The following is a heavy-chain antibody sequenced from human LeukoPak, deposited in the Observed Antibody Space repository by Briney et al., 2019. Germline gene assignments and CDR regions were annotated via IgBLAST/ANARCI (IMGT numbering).Heavy chain of an antibody. CDR1: GFTFNNYA. D-gene: IGHD2-8*02. CDR3: ARDRRYFDTGGLGGPDY. J-gene: IGHJ4*02. V-gene: IGHV3-30-3*01. Sequence: GRSLRLSCAASGFTFNNYAMHWVRQAPGKGLEWVAVISYDGSNKYYADSVKGRFTISRDNSKNTLSLQMNSLRTEDTAVYYCARDRRYFDTGGLGGPDYWGQGTLVTVSS. CDR2: ISYDGSNK.